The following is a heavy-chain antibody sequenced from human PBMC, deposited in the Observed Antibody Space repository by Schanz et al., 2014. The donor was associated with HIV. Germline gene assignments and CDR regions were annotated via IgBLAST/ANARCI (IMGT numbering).Heavy chain of an antibody. V-gene: IGHV1-18*01. CDR3: ARVVGLGGFDY. J-gene: IGHJ4*02. CDR1: GYTFSMSG. D-gene: IGHD2-21*01. CDR2: ISGYNGNA. Sequence: QVPLVQSGAEMMKPGDSVKVSCKTSGYTFSMSGISWVRQAPGQGLEGMGWISGYNGNANYARKVQGRVTMTTDTSTNTVYLELRSLRSDDTAVYYCARVVGLGGFDYWGQGTLVTVSS.